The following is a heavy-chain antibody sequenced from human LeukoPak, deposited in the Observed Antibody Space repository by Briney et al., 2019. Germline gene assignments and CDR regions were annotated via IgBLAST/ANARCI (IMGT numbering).Heavy chain of an antibody. D-gene: IGHD3-3*01. V-gene: IGHV1-69*05. CDR1: GYTFTGYY. CDR2: IIPIFGTA. CDR3: ARAKREGDFWDEYYFDY. J-gene: IGHJ4*02. Sequence: GASVKVSCKASGYTFTGYYMHWVRQAPGQGLEWMGGIIPIFGTANYAQKFQGRVTITTDESTSTAYMELSSLRSEDTAVYYCARAKREGDFWDEYYFDYWGQGTLVTVSS.